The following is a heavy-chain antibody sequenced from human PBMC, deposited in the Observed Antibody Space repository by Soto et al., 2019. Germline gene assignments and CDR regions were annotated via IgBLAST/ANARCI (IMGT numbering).Heavy chain of an antibody. CDR1: GFTFSSYA. CDR2: ISYDGSNK. Sequence: QVQLVESGGGVVQPGRSLRLSCAASGFTFSSYAMHWVRQAPGKGLEWVAVISYDGSNKYYADSVKGRFTISRDNSKNTLYLQMNSLRAEDSAVYYCARDQSVGDYGYYYYGMDVWRQGTTVTVSS. V-gene: IGHV3-30-3*01. D-gene: IGHD4-17*01. J-gene: IGHJ6*02. CDR3: ARDQSVGDYGYYYYGMDV.